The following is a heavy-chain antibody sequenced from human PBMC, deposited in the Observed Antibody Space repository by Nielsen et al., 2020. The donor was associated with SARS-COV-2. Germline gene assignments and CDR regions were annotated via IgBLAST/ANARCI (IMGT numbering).Heavy chain of an antibody. CDR3: AKDESGIRYDFWSGYYRFDY. CDR1: GFTFSSYW. V-gene: IGHV3-23*01. CDR2: ISGSGYST. Sequence: GESLKISCAASGFTFSSYWMSWVRQAPGKGLEWVSAISGSGYSTYYADSVKGRFTISRDNSKNTLYLQTNSLRAEDTAVYYCAKDESGIRYDFWSGYYRFDYWGQGTLVTVSS. J-gene: IGHJ4*02. D-gene: IGHD3-3*01.